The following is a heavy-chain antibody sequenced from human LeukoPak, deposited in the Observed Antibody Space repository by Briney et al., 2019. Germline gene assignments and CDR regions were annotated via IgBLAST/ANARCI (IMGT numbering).Heavy chain of an antibody. D-gene: IGHD2-2*01. V-gene: IGHV3-21*01. J-gene: IGHJ4*02. CDR1: GFTFSSYS. Sequence: PGGSLRLSCAASGFTFSSYSMNWVRQAPGKGLEWVSSISSSSSSYIYYADSVKGRFTISRDNAKNSLYLQMNSLRAEDTAVYYCARDSTEIVVVPAAFDYWGQGTLVTVSS. CDR3: ARDSTEIVVVPAAFDY. CDR2: ISSSSSSYI.